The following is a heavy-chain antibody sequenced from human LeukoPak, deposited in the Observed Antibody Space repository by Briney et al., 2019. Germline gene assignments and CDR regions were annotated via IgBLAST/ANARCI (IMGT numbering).Heavy chain of an antibody. Sequence: ASVKVSCKVSGYTFTDYYMHWVQQAPGKGLEWMGLVDPEDGETIYAEKFQGRVTITADTSTDTAYMELSSLRSEDTAVYYCALSGSYRPPDYWGQGTLVTVSS. V-gene: IGHV1-69-2*01. CDR3: ALSGSYRPPDY. D-gene: IGHD1-26*01. CDR1: GYTFTDYY. J-gene: IGHJ4*02. CDR2: VDPEDGET.